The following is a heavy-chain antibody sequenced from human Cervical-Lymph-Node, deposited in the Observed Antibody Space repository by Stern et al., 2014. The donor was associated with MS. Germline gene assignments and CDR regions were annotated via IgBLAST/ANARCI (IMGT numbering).Heavy chain of an antibody. V-gene: IGHV1-69*01. D-gene: IGHD3-10*01. CDR1: GGTFSTYT. CDR3: ATGGSGYFDY. CDR2: IVPIFAAP. J-gene: IGHJ4*02. Sequence: DQLVESGAEVKKPGSSVKVSCKASGGTFSTYTISWVRQAPGQGLEWMGGIVPIFAAPNDAQKFRGRVTISADESTSTAYMELRSLISEDTAVYYCATGGSGYFDYWGQGTLVTVSS.